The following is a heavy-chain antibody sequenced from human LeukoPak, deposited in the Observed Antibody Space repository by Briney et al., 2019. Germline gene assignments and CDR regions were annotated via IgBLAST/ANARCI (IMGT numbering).Heavy chain of an antibody. CDR1: GGSFSGYY. J-gene: IGHJ6*02. V-gene: IGHV4-34*01. CDR2: INHSGST. CDR3: ARGKELKRYYYYYGMDV. Sequence: SETPSLTCAVYGGSFSGYYWSWIRQPPGKGLEWIGEINHSGSTNYNPSLKSRVTISVDTSKNQFSLKLSSVTAADTAVYYCARGKELKRYYYYYGMDVWGQGTTVTVSS.